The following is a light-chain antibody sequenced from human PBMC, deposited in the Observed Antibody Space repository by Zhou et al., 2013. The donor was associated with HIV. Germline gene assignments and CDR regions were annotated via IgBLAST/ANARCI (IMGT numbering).Light chain of an antibody. Sequence: DIQMTQSPSSLSASVGDRVTITCRASQSIGNYLNWYRQKPGKAPKLLIYAASTLQSGVPSRFSGSGSGTDFTLTISSLQPEDFATYYCQQLNSYPLFTFGPGTKVDIK. CDR1: QSIGNY. CDR2: AAS. J-gene: IGKJ3*01. V-gene: IGKV1-9*01. CDR3: QQLNSYPLFT.